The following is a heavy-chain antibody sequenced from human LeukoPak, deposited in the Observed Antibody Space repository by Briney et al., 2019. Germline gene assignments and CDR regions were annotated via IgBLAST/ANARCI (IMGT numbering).Heavy chain of an antibody. CDR2: IKTDGSQI. D-gene: IGHD6-19*01. CDR3: AKEGSSGWLDAFDI. Sequence: GGSLRLSCVASGFTFSSYWMIWVRQAPGKGLEWVANIKTDGSQIYYVDSVKGRFTISRDNAKNSLYLQMNSLKTEDTAFYYCAKEGSSGWLDAFDIWGQGTVVTVSS. CDR1: GFTFSSYW. J-gene: IGHJ3*02. V-gene: IGHV3-7*03.